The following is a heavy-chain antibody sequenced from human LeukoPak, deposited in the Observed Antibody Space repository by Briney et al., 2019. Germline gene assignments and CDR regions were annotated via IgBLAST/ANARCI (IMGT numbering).Heavy chain of an antibody. CDR1: GGSIISSYY. J-gene: IGHJ4*02. D-gene: IGHD1-1*01. Sequence: SETLSLTCTVSGGSIISSYYWNWIRQPPGKGLEWIGYIYYSGSTNYNPSLKSRVTISLDTSKSQFSLKLSSVTAVDTAVYYCARVAELEPETFHFDYWGQGTLVTVSS. CDR2: IYYSGST. V-gene: IGHV4-59*01. CDR3: ARVAELEPETFHFDY.